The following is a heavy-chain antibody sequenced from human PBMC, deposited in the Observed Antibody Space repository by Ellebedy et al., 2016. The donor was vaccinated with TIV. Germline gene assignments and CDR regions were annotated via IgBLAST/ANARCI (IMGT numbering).Heavy chain of an antibody. J-gene: IGHJ4*02. D-gene: IGHD1/OR15-1a*01. Sequence: GGSLRLSXAASGFTFSSYAMSWVRQAPGKGLEWVSAISSSSSYIYYADSVKGRFTISRDNAKNSLYLQMNSLRAEDTAVYYCASGLEHDYWGQGTLVTVSS. V-gene: IGHV3-21*01. CDR3: ASGLEHDY. CDR1: GFTFSSYA. CDR2: ISSSSSYI.